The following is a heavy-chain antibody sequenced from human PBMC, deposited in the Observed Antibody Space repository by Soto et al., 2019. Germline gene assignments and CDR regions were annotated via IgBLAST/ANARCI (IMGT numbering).Heavy chain of an antibody. CDR1: GFTFGSYA. J-gene: IGHJ4*02. D-gene: IGHD5-12*01. V-gene: IGHV3-23*01. CDR2: ITDTGSHT. Sequence: EVQLLESGGGLVQPGGSLRLSCAASGFTFGSYAMNWVRQAPGKGLEWLSTITDTGSHTYYADSVSGRFTTPRDNSKSTLYLQLSSLRAEDTAVYYCAKFVWLPVSVYFDYWGQGILVAVSS. CDR3: AKFVWLPVSVYFDY.